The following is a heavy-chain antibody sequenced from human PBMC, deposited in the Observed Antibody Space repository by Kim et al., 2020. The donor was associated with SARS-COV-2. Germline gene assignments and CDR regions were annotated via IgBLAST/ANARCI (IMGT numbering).Heavy chain of an antibody. CDR1: GGTFSSYA. CDR2: IIPIFGTA. CDR3: ARGEGRTWLRQHYYYGMDV. V-gene: IGHV1-69*13. J-gene: IGHJ6*02. Sequence: SVKVSCKASGGTFSSYAISWVRQAPGQGLEWMGGIIPIFGTANYAQKFQGRVTITADESTSTAYMELSSLRSEDTAVYYCARGEGRTWLRQHYYYGMDVWGQGTTVTVSS. D-gene: IGHD5-12*01.